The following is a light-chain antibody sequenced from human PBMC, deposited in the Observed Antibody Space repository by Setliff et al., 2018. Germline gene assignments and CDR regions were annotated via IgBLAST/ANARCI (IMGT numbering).Light chain of an antibody. Sequence: ALAQPPSASGSPGQSVTISCTGTSSDVGGHNYVSWYQQHPGKAPKLMISEVSKRPSGVPDRFSGSKSGNTASLTVSGLQADDEADYYCTSYTGSDNYVLFGGGTQLTVL. V-gene: IGLV2-8*01. CDR3: TSYTGSDNYVL. CDR2: EVS. CDR1: SSDVGGHNY. J-gene: IGLJ3*02.